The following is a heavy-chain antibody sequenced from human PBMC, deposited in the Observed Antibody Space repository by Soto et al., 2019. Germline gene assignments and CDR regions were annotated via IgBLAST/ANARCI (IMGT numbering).Heavy chain of an antibody. CDR2: IYHAGSP. J-gene: IGHJ3*02. D-gene: IGHD2-21*01. V-gene: IGHV4-4*02. Sequence: SETLSPTCAVSGGSISSSSWWTWVRQSPGKGLEWIGEIYHAGSPNYNPSFQSRVTISADTSKNHFSLRLTSVTAADSATYYCARGLSFRGDFDIWGQGTTVTVSS. CDR1: GGSISSSSW. CDR3: ARGLSFRGDFDI.